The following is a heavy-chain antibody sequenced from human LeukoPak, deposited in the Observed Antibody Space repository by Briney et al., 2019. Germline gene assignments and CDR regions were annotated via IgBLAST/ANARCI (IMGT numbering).Heavy chain of an antibody. CDR1: GFTFSDYY. CDR3: AKEGSSGWYDAFDY. J-gene: IGHJ4*02. CDR2: ISYDGSNK. Sequence: GGSLRLSCAASGFTFSDYYMSWIRQAPGKGLEWVAVISYDGSNKYYADSVKGRFTISRDNSKNTLYLQMNSLRAEDTAVYYCAKEGSSGWYDAFDYWGQGTLVTVSS. D-gene: IGHD6-19*01. V-gene: IGHV3-30*18.